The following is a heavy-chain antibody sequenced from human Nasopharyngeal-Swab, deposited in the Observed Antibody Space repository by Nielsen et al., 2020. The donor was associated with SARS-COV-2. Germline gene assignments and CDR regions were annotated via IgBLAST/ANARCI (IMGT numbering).Heavy chain of an antibody. Sequence: GSLRLSCTVSGDSVSSGSYYWSWIRQPPGKEVEWIGYIYNSGSTNYNPSLKSRVSISADTSKNQFSLKLSSVTAADTAVYYCARGFDYWGQGTLVTVSS. CDR2: IYNSGST. J-gene: IGHJ4*02. D-gene: IGHD3-10*01. V-gene: IGHV4-61*01. CDR1: GDSVSSGSYY. CDR3: ARGFDY.